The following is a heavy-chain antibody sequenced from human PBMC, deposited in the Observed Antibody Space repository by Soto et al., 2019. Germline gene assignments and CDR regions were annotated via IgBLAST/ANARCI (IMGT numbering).Heavy chain of an antibody. J-gene: IGHJ4*02. V-gene: IGHV5-51*01. Sequence: RGESLKISCKGSGYSFSTHWVGWVRQMPGKGLEWMGIIYPGDSDARYSPSFKGQVTISVDESTTTAFLQWSSLKASDTAMYYCERQGKYNYGSNDFWGQGTRVIVSS. CDR3: ERQGKYNYGSNDF. D-gene: IGHD5-18*01. CDR1: GYSFSTHW. CDR2: IYPGDSDA.